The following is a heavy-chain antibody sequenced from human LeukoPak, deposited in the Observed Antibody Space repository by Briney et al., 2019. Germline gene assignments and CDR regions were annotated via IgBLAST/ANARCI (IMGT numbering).Heavy chain of an antibody. CDR1: GGSISSYY. CDR2: IYYSGST. V-gene: IGHV4-59*08. CDR3: ARRSRTIQV. Sequence: SETLSLTCTVSGGSISSYYWSWIRQPPGKGLEWIGYIYYSGSTNYNPSLKSRVTISVDTSKNQFSLKLSSVTAADTAVYYCARRSRTIQVWGQGTMVTVSS. D-gene: IGHD5-18*01. J-gene: IGHJ3*01.